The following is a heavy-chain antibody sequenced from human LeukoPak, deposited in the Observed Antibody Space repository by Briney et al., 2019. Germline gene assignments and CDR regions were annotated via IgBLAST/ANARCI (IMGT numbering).Heavy chain of an antibody. D-gene: IGHD4-17*01. J-gene: IGHJ3*02. CDR2: ISYDGSNK. V-gene: IGHV3-30-3*01. Sequence: GGSLRLSCAASGFTFSSYAMHWVRQAPGKGLEWVAVISYDGSNKYYADSVKGRFTISRDNAQNSLYLQMNSLRAEDSSVYYCARPTTVTTISADAFDIWGQGTMVTVSS. CDR1: GFTFSSYA. CDR3: ARPTTVTTISADAFDI.